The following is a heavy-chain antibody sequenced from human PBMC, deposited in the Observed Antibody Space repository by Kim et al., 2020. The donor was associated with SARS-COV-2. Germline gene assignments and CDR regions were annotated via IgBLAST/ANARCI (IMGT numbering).Heavy chain of an antibody. D-gene: IGHD6-13*01. J-gene: IGHJ4*02. V-gene: IGHV4-59*09. Sequence: PSLRSRVTVSVDTSKNQFSLKRRSVTAADTAVYYCARGREGYISSWYLDYWGQGTLVTVSS. CDR3: ARGREGYISSWYLDY.